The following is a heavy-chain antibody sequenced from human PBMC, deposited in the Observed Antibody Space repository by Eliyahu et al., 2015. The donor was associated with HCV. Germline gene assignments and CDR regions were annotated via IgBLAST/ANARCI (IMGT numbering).Heavy chain of an antibody. V-gene: IGHV3-74*01. Sequence: EAQLVESGGGLVQPGGSLXLSXXASGIRFSTYWMHWVRQAPGKGLVWVSRXDADGSRTAYADFAEGRFFISRDNANNILYLEMNSLRADDTAMYYCAPLTPQDPWGRGTRVTVSS. CDR1: GIRFSTYW. CDR2: XDADGSRT. J-gene: IGHJ5*02. CDR3: APLTPQDP.